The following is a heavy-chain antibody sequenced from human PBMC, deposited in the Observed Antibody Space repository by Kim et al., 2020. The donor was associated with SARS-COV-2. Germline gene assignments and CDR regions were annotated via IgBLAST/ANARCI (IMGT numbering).Heavy chain of an antibody. CDR3: AKSPKLFDY. J-gene: IGHJ4*02. V-gene: IGHV3-23*03. Sequence: RRTYHADSVKGRFTISRDNSKNTLYLQMNSLRAEDTAVYYCAKSPKLFDYWGQGTLVTVSS. CDR2: RRT.